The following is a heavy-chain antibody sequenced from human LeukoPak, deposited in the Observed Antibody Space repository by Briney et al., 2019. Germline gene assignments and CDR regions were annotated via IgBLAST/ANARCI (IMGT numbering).Heavy chain of an antibody. Sequence: GGSLRLSCAASGFTFSSYGMHWVRQAPGKGLEWVAVISYDGSNKYYADSVKGRFTISRDNSKNTLYLQMNSLRAEDTAVYYCARDGGGTLDYWGREPWSPSPQ. J-gene: IGHJ4*02. CDR1: GFTFSSYG. CDR3: ARDGGGTLDY. D-gene: IGHD6-25*01. V-gene: IGHV3-30*03. CDR2: ISYDGSNK.